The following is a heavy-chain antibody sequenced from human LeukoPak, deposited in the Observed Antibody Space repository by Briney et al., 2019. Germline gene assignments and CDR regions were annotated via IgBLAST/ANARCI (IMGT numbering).Heavy chain of an antibody. V-gene: IGHV1-18*01. CDR1: GYTFTSYG. CDR3: ARALIFQLWFKTGYYGMDV. D-gene: IGHD5-18*01. Sequence: GASVKVSCKASGYTFTSYGISWVRQAPGQGLEWMGWISAYNGNTNYAQKLQGRVTMTTDTSTSTAYMELRSLRSDDTAVYYCARALIFQLWFKTGYYGMDVWGQGTTVTVSS. J-gene: IGHJ6*02. CDR2: ISAYNGNT.